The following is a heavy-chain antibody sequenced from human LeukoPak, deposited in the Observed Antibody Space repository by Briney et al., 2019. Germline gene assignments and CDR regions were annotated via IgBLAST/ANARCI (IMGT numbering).Heavy chain of an antibody. CDR1: GFTFDDYA. J-gene: IGHJ6*02. D-gene: IGHD5-18*01. CDR3: ARDYRGYSYGVSYYYYGMDV. CDR2: ISWNSGSI. V-gene: IGHV3-9*01. Sequence: PGGSLRLSCAASGFTFDDYAMHWVRQAPGKGLEWVSGISWNSGSIGYADSVKGRFTISRDNSKNTLFLQMNSLRAEDTAVYYCARDYRGYSYGVSYYYYGMDVWGQGTTVTVSS.